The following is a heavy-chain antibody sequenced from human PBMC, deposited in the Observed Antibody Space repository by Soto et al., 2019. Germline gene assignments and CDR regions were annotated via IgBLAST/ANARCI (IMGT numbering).Heavy chain of an antibody. CDR2: ISSSSSYI. Sequence: EVQLVESGGGLVKPGGSLRLSCAASGFTFSSYSMNWVRQAPGKGLEWVSSISSSSSYIYYADSVKGRFTISRDNAKNSLYLQMNSLRAEDTAVYYCARDLGLVVVAAGNFDYWGQGTLVTVSS. CDR3: ARDLGLVVVAAGNFDY. J-gene: IGHJ4*02. D-gene: IGHD2-15*01. CDR1: GFTFSSYS. V-gene: IGHV3-21*01.